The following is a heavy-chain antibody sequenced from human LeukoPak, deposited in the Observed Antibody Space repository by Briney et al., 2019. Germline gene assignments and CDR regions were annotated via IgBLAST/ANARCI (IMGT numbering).Heavy chain of an antibody. V-gene: IGHV1-2*02. CDR1: GYTFSDYF. Sequence: ASVKVSCKASGYTFSDYFIHWVRQAPGQGLEWMGWINPYSDGTSYAQDFQDRVTMTRDTSIRTAYMELSRLQSDDTAVYYCAGSAAVAGSRLHFDFWGQGTLVTVSS. CDR3: AGSAAVAGSRLHFDF. D-gene: IGHD6-19*01. J-gene: IGHJ4*02. CDR2: INPYSDGT.